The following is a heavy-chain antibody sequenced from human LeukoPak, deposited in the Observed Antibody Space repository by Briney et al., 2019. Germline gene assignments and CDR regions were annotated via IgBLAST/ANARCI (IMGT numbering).Heavy chain of an antibody. J-gene: IGHJ4*02. CDR2: INHSGST. Sequence: PSETLSLTCAVYGGSFSGYYWSWIRQSPGNGLEWIGEINHSGSTNYKPSLKSRVTISVDTSKNQFSPRLSSVTAADTAVYFCARGLYYFDYWGQGTLVTVSS. CDR1: GGSFSGYY. V-gene: IGHV4-34*01. CDR3: ARGLYYFDY.